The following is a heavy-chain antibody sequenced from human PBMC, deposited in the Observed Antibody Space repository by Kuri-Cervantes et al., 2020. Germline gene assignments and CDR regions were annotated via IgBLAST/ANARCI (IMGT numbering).Heavy chain of an antibody. CDR2: ISSSGSTI. CDR1: GFTFSSYE. CDR3: ARDCLGPSPFGGGSCYYFDY. J-gene: IGHJ4*02. Sequence: GESLKISCAASGFTFSSYEMNRVRQAPGKGLEWVSYISSSGSTIYYADSVKGRFTISRDNAKNSLYLQMNSLRAEDTAVYYCARDCLGPSPFGGGSCYYFDYWGQGTLVTVSS. V-gene: IGHV3-48*03. D-gene: IGHD2-15*01.